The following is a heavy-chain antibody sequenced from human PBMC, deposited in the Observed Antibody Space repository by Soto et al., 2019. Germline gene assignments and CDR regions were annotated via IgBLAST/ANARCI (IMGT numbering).Heavy chain of an antibody. CDR2: IYGNGAGI. CDR1: GFSFTNYA. D-gene: IGHD2-8*01. V-gene: IGHV3-23*01. CDR3: AKAIVLMARVDYGVDV. J-gene: IGHJ6*02. Sequence: EVQLLEAGGGLAQPGGSLRLSCAGSGFSFTNYAMMWVRQAPGKGLESVSGIYGNGAGISYADSVKGRFTIYRDNSRNTLYLQMNSLRADDTAVYYCAKAIVLMARVDYGVDVWGQGTTVNVPS.